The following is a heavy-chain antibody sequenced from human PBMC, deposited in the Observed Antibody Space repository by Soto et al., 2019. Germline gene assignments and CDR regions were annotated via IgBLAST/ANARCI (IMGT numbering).Heavy chain of an antibody. D-gene: IGHD7-27*01. J-gene: IGHJ5*01. V-gene: IGHV4-30-4*01. CDR2: IYKSATT. CDR3: ARGRYCLTGRCFPNWFDS. Sequence: SETLSLTCSVSGDSISNLDYFWAWIRQPPGQALEYIGYIYKSATTYYNPSFESRVAISVDTSKSQFSLNVTSVTAADTAVYFCARGRYCLTGRCFPNWFDSWGQGAMVTVYS. CDR1: GDSISNLDYF.